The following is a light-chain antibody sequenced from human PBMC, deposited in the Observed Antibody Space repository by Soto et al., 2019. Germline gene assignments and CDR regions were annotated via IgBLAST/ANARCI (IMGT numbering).Light chain of an antibody. CDR2: DVS. J-gene: IGLJ1*01. Sequence: QSVLTQPASVSGSPGQSITISCTGTSGDVGGYDYVSWYQQHPGKAPKVMTYDVSNRPSGVSNRFSGSKSGNTASLTISGLQAEDEADYYCSSYTRSNTPPYVFGTGTKLTVL. CDR1: SGDVGGYDY. V-gene: IGLV2-14*03. CDR3: SSYTRSNTPPYV.